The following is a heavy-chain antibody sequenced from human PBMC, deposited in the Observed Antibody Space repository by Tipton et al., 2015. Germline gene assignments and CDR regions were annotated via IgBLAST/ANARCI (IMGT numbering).Heavy chain of an antibody. CDR3: ARARVRLGGWLDA. V-gene: IGHV4-59*01. Sequence: TLSLTCTVSSDSISKYYWSWIRQPPGKELEWIGYIQYSGSTNYNPSLKSRVTISVDTSKSQFSLKLISVTAADTAMYYCARARVRLGGWLDAWGQGTLVVVTS. D-gene: IGHD4-23*01. J-gene: IGHJ5*02. CDR2: IQYSGST. CDR1: SDSISKYY.